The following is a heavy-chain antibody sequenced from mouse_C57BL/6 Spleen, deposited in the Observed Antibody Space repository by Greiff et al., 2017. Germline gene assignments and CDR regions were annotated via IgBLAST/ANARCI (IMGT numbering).Heavy chain of an antibody. Sequence: DVKLVESGGGLVKPGGSLKLSCAASGFTFSSYAMSWVRQTPEKRLEWVATISDGGSYTYYPDNVKGRFTISRDNAKNNLYLQMSHLKSEDTAMYYCARRLPYYYAMDYWGQGTSVTVSS. CDR3: ARRLPYYYAMDY. D-gene: IGHD5-1*01. V-gene: IGHV5-4*03. CDR1: GFTFSSYA. J-gene: IGHJ4*01. CDR2: ISDGGSYT.